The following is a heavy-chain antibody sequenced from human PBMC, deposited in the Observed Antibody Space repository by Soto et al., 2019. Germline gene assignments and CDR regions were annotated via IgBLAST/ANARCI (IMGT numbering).Heavy chain of an antibody. D-gene: IGHD3-10*01. CDR3: TTAVWFGELLLVY. CDR2: IKSKTDGGTT. V-gene: IGHV3-15*01. CDR1: GFTFSNAW. J-gene: IGHJ4*02. Sequence: PGGSLRLSCAASGFTFSNAWMSWVRQAPGKGLEWVGRIKSKTDGGTTDYAAPVKGRFTISRDDSKNTLYLQMNSLKTEDTAVYYCTTAVWFGELLLVYWGQGTLVTVSS.